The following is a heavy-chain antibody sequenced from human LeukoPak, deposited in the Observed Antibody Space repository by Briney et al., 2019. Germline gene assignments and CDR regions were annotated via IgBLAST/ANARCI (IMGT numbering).Heavy chain of an antibody. CDR3: TKFVTVTVPNWVDP. CDR2: IYYTGAA. D-gene: IGHD4-17*01. CDR1: GGSITGYF. Sequence: SETLSLTCTVSGGSITGYFWSWIRQPPGEGLEFIGYIYYTGAASYSPSLNSRVSMSVDTSKNQFSLKLHSVTDADTAIYYCTKFVTVTVPNWVDPRGPGNPVTVSS. V-gene: IGHV4-59*01. J-gene: IGHJ5*02.